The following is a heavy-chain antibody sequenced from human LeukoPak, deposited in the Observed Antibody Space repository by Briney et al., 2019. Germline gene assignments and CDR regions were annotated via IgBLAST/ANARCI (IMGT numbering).Heavy chain of an antibody. CDR3: ARVSGCSSTSCHAGSFDY. V-gene: IGHV1-69*13. CDR2: IIPIFGTA. CDR1: GGTFSSYA. Sequence: GASVKVSCKASGGTFSSYAISWVRQAPGQGLEWMGGIIPIFGTANYAQKFQGRVTITADESTSTAYMELSSLRSEDTAVYYCARVSGCSSTSCHAGSFDYWGQGTLVTVSS. D-gene: IGHD2-2*01. J-gene: IGHJ4*02.